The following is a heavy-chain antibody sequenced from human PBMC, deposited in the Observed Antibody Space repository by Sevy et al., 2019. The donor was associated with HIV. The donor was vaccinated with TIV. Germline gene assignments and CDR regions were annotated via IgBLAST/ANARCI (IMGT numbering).Heavy chain of an antibody. Sequence: SETLSLTCTVSRGSISTYYWTWIRLPPGKGLEWIGCLYYSGSTDDNPSLKSRVTMSIDTSKNQFSLKLRSVTAADTAVYYCTTGGPNQQQLDYFDYWGQGTLVIVSS. D-gene: IGHD6-13*01. J-gene: IGHJ4*02. CDR1: RGSISTYY. CDR3: TTGGPNQQQLDYFDY. CDR2: LYYSGST. V-gene: IGHV4-59*01.